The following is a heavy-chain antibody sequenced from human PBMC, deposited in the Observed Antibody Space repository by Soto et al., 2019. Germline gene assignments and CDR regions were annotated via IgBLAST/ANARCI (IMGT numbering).Heavy chain of an antibody. J-gene: IGHJ6*02. CDR2: IWYDGSNK. V-gene: IGHV3-33*01. CDR1: GFTFSSYG. Sequence: GGSLRLSCAASGFTFSSYGMHWVRQAPGKGLEWVAVIWYDGSNKYYADSVKGRFTISRDNSKNTLYLQMNSLRAEDTAVYYCARDQARAVAGEKNLYYYYGMDVWGQGTTVTVSS. CDR3: ARDQARAVAGEKNLYYYYGMDV. D-gene: IGHD6-19*01.